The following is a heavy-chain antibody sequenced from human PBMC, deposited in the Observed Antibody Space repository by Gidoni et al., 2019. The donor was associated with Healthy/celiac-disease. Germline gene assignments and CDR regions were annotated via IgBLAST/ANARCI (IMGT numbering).Heavy chain of an antibody. CDR3: ARDPVPTIFGVVPSEPYFDY. D-gene: IGHD3-3*01. V-gene: IGHV3-33*01. Sequence: QVQLVESRGGVVQPGRSVRLSCAASGLTFSSAGMHWVRPAPGKGLEWVAVIWYDGSNKYYAAPVKGRFTISRDNSKNTLYLQMNSLRAEDTAVYYCARDPVPTIFGVVPSEPYFDYWGQGTLVTVSS. CDR1: GLTFSSAG. CDR2: IWYDGSNK. J-gene: IGHJ4*02.